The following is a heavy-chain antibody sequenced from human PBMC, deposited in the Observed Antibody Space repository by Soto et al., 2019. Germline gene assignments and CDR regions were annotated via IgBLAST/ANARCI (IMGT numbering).Heavy chain of an antibody. J-gene: IGHJ4*02. Sequence: SGGGVAQPGRSLRLSCAASGFPFSSYGMHWVRQAPGKGLEWVAVISYDGDEKYYAESVKGRFTISRDRSKNTLDLHMNSLRVEDTAVYYCAKSGGRRGYSYGFDYWGQGTLVTVSS. CDR3: AKSGGRRGYSYGFDY. V-gene: IGHV3-30*18. CDR1: GFPFSSYG. D-gene: IGHD5-12*01. CDR2: ISYDGDEK.